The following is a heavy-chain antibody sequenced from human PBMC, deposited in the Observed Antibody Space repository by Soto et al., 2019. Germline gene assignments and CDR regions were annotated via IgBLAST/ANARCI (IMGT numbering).Heavy chain of an antibody. V-gene: IGHV4-31*03. J-gene: IGHJ4*02. Sequence: QVRLQESGPGLVKPSQTLSLTCTVSGGSISSGGYYWSWIRQHPVKGLEWIGYIYHSGSTYYHPSLKRRVTISVDTSKNQFSLKLSSVTAADTAVYYCVSVRGVNYFDYWAQGTLVTVSS. CDR3: VSVRGVNYFDY. D-gene: IGHD3-10*01. CDR2: IYHSGST. CDR1: GGSISSGGYY.